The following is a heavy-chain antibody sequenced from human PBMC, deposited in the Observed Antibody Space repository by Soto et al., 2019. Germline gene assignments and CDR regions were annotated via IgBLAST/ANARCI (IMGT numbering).Heavy chain of an antibody. CDR3: ARGRIGAAF. J-gene: IGHJ4*02. CDR1: GYTFTDYD. Sequence: QVQLVQSGAEVKKPGASVRVTCKTSGYTFTDYDVSWVRQASGQGLEWMGWMGPNSGKTGYVEKFQGSVTMTANTSLSTAYMELHSLRSEDTAIYFCARGRIGAAFWGQGTLVTVSS. V-gene: IGHV1-8*01. D-gene: IGHD2-15*01. CDR2: MGPNSGKT.